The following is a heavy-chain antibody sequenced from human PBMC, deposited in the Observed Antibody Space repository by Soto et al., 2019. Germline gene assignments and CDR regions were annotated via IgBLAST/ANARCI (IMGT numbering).Heavy chain of an antibody. CDR3: ASGYCGGDCYSTTPLQVYGMDV. J-gene: IGHJ6*02. V-gene: IGHV3-30-3*01. D-gene: IGHD2-21*02. Sequence: GGSLRLSCAASGFTFSSYAMHWVRQAPGKGLEWVAVISYDGSNKYYADSVEGRFTISRDNSKNTLYLQMNSLRAEDTAVYYCASGYCGGDCYSTTPLQVYGMDVWGQGTTVTVSS. CDR2: ISYDGSNK. CDR1: GFTFSSYA.